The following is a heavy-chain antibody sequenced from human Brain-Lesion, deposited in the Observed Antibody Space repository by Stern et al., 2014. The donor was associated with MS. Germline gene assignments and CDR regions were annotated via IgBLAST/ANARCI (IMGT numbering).Heavy chain of an antibody. CDR2: IFSTGKT. CDR3: ARMREYCSGGICFAGYYDS. J-gene: IGHJ4*02. V-gene: IGHV2-26*01. CDR1: GFSLSNAAMG. D-gene: IGHD2-15*01. Sequence: ESGPVLVKPTETLTLTCSVSGFSLSNAAMGVSWIRQPPGKALECLAPIFSTGKTAYSTSLKSRPTISKDPSRSQVVLTMTNMDPVDTATYYCARMREYCSGGICFAGYYDSWGQGTLVTVSS.